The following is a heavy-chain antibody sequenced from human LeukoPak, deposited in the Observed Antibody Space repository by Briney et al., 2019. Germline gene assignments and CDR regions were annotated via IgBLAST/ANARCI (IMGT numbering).Heavy chain of an antibody. D-gene: IGHD5-18*01. CDR2: IYYSGST. Sequence: PSETLSLTCTVSGGSINSGAHFWSWIRQHPGKGLEWIGYIYYSGSTHYNPSLKSRISMSVDASKNQFSLKLTSVTAADPAVYYCARDGGGYTYGGDYYYYMDVWGKGTTVTVSS. V-gene: IGHV4-31*03. CDR1: GGSINSGAHF. J-gene: IGHJ6*03. CDR3: ARDGGGYTYGGDYYYYMDV.